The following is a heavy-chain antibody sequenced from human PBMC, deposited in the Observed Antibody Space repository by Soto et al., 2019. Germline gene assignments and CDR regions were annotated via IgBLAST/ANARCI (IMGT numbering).Heavy chain of an antibody. Sequence: QLQLQESGPGLVKPSETLSLTCTVSGGSISSSSYYWGWIRQPPGKGLEWIGSIYYSGSTYYNPSLKSRVTISVDTSKNQFSLKLSSVTAAHTAVYYCARLSYCSSTSCYLTYYFDYWGQGTLVTVSS. CDR2: IYYSGST. J-gene: IGHJ4*02. CDR3: ARLSYCSSTSCYLTYYFDY. CDR1: GGSISSSSYY. D-gene: IGHD2-2*01. V-gene: IGHV4-39*01.